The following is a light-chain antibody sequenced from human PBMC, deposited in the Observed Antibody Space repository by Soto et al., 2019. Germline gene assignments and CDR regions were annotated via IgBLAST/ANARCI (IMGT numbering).Light chain of an antibody. CDR1: NSNIGRND. V-gene: IGLV1-44*01. CDR2: SND. J-gene: IGLJ2*01. CDR3: AAWDATLRARV. Sequence: QSVLAQPPSASGTPGQRVTISCSGSNSNIGRNDVTWYQQVPGTAPQCLIYSNDQRPSGVPDRISGSRSGTSASLAISGLQSGDEAEYYCAAWDATLRARVFGGGTKLTVL.